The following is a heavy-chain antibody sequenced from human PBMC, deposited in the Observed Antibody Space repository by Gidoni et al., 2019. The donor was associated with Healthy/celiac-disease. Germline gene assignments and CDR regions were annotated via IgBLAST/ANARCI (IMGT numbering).Heavy chain of an antibody. V-gene: IGHV3-23*01. D-gene: IGHD1-1*01. CDR1: GFTFSSYA. J-gene: IGHJ4*02. Sequence: EVKLFESGGGMVQTGGSLRRSCAASGFTFSSYAMSWVRQAPGKWLEWVSAVIGSGGSTYYADSVKGRFTISRDNSKNTLYLQMNSLRAEDTAVYYCATDGRQLVIDYWGQGTLVTVSS. CDR3: ATDGRQLVIDY. CDR2: VIGSGGST.